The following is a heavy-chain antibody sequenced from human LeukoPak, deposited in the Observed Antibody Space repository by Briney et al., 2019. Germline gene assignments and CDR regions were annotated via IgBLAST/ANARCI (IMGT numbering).Heavy chain of an antibody. V-gene: IGHV4-34*01. D-gene: IGHD2-2*01. CDR1: GGSFSGYY. J-gene: IGHJ6*02. CDR2: INHSGST. Sequence: SETLSLTCAVYGGSFSGYYWSWIRQPPGKGLEWIGEINHSGSTNYNPSLKSRVTISVDTSKNQFSLKLSSVTAADTAVYYCARVTYCSSTSCPLYYYYGMDVWGQGTTVTVSS. CDR3: ARVTYCSSTSCPLYYYYGMDV.